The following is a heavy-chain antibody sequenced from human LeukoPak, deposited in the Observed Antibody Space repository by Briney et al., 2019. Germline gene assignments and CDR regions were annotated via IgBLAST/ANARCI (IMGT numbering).Heavy chain of an antibody. D-gene: IGHD3-3*01. CDR3: ANLVVNIGRGDFDY. Sequence: GASVKLSCTASVATFSSSAISWVSQAPGHGLEWMGRIIPILGIANYAQKLPGRVKITADKSTSTAYMELSSLRSVDTAVYYFANLVVNIGRGDFDYWGQGTLVTVSS. CDR2: IIPILGIA. V-gene: IGHV1-69*04. J-gene: IGHJ4*02. CDR1: VATFSSSA.